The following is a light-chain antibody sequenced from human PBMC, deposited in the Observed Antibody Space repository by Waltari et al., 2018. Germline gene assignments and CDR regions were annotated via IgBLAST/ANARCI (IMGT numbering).Light chain of an antibody. Sequence: DIQMTQSPSTLSASVGDRVTITCRASDSISDSLAWYQQKPGNTPKLLIQKTSDLESGVPSRFSGSWSGTEFTFTISSLQPDDISTYYCQQYHVSYTFGQGTKLEI. J-gene: IGKJ2*01. CDR3: QQYHVSYT. CDR2: KTS. CDR1: DSISDS. V-gene: IGKV1-5*03.